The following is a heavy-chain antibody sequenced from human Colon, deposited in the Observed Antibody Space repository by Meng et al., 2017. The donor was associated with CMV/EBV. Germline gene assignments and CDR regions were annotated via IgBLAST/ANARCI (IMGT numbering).Heavy chain of an antibody. J-gene: IGHJ4*03. V-gene: IGHV5-51*01. D-gene: IGHD1-1*01. CDR2: IFPGDSDT. Sequence: ESLKISCKASGYNFTTYWIDWVRQMPGQGLEWMGVIFPGDSDTKYSPSFEGQVTISADKSTNTAYLHLSSLKASDTAIYFCARLHRPSRNSGTSYFDYWGQGTTVTVSS. CDR3: ARLHRPSRNSGTSYFDY. CDR1: GYNFTTYW.